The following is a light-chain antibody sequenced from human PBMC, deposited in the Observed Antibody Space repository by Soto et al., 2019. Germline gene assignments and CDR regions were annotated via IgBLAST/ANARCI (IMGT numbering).Light chain of an antibody. Sequence: QSALTQPPSASGSPGQSVTISCTGTSSDVGGYNYVSWYQQHPGKAPKHMIYEVNKRPSGVPDRSSGSKSGNTASLTVSGLQAEDEADYYCSSYAGNYNFFYVFGTVTKVTVL. CDR3: SSYAGNYNFFYV. J-gene: IGLJ1*01. V-gene: IGLV2-8*01. CDR2: EVN. CDR1: SSDVGGYNY.